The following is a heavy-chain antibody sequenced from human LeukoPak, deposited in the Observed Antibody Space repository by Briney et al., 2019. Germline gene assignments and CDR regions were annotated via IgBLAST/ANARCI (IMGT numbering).Heavy chain of an antibody. J-gene: IGHJ4*02. Sequence: SETLSLTCTVSGGSINSYYWSWIRQPAGKGLEWIGRIYTSGSTNYNPSLKSRVTMSVDTSKNQFSLKLSSVTAADTAVYYCARGPMFFGVAYCDYWGQGTLVTVSS. CDR1: GGSINSYY. D-gene: IGHD3-3*01. V-gene: IGHV4-4*07. CDR3: ARGPMFFGVAYCDY. CDR2: IYTSGST.